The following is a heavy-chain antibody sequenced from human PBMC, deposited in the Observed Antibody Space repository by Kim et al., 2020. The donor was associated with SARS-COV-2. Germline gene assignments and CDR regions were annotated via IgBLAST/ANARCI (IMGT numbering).Heavy chain of an antibody. D-gene: IGHD3-16*01. CDR1: GFTFSSYG. CDR3: AAGVLMTGAFDI. V-gene: IGHV3-30*03. J-gene: IGHJ3*02. Sequence: GGSLRLSCAASGFTFSSYGMHWVRQAPGKGLEWVAVISYDGSNKYYADSVKGRFTISRDNSKNTLYLQMNSLRAEDTAVYYCAAGVLMTGAFDIWGQGTMVTVSS. CDR2: ISYDGSNK.